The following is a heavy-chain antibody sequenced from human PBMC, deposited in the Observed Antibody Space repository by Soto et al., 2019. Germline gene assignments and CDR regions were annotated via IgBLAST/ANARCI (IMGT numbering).Heavy chain of an antibody. Sequence: GGSLRLSCAASGFTFNTYGMHWVRQAPGKGLEWVAVISYDGSGKYYVDSVKGRFTISKDNSKNTLYLQMNSLRPEDTAVYYCAKSPNFYCSSPNCYKYYFDHWGQGTRVTVSS. CDR1: GFTFNTYG. V-gene: IGHV3-30*18. CDR3: AKSPNFYCSSPNCYKYYFDH. D-gene: IGHD2-2*02. J-gene: IGHJ4*02. CDR2: ISYDGSGK.